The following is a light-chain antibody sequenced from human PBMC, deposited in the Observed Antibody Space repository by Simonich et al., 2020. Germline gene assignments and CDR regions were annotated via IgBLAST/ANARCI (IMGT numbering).Light chain of an antibody. V-gene: IGLV2-11*01. CDR1: SIDVVGYNY. CDR3: CSYAGSYTLV. Sequence: QSALTHPRSVSGSPGQSVTISCTGTSIDVVGYNYVSWYQQHPGKAPKLMIYDVSKRPSGVSDRFSGSKSGNTASLTISGLQAEDEADYYCCSYAGSYTLVFGGGTKLTVL. J-gene: IGLJ2*01. CDR2: DVS.